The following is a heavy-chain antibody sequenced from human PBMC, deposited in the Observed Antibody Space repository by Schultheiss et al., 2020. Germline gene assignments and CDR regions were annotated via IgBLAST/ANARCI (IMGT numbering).Heavy chain of an antibody. Sequence: SGPTLVKPTQTLTLTCTFSGFSLSTSGVGVGWIRQPPGKALEWLARIDWDDDKYYSTSLKTRLTISKDTSKNQVVLTMTNMDPVDTATYYCARIRYYYDSSGYVPYYFDYWGQGTLVTVSS. CDR3: ARIRYYYDSSGYVPYYFDY. J-gene: IGHJ4*02. CDR2: IDWDDDK. D-gene: IGHD3-22*01. V-gene: IGHV2-70*11. CDR1: GFSLSTSGVG.